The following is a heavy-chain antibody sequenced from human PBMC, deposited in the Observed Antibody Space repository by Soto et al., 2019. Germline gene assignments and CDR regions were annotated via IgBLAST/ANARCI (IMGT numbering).Heavy chain of an antibody. V-gene: IGHV3-48*01. CDR1: GFTFSSYS. J-gene: IGHJ4*02. Sequence: EVQLVESGGGLVQPGGSLRLSCAASGFTFSSYSMNWVRQAPGKGLEWVSYISSSSSTIYYADSVKGRFTISRDNANNSLYLQMNSLRAEDTAVYYCARDFGDSSGYPDYWGQGTLVTVSS. CDR2: ISSSSSTI. D-gene: IGHD3-22*01. CDR3: ARDFGDSSGYPDY.